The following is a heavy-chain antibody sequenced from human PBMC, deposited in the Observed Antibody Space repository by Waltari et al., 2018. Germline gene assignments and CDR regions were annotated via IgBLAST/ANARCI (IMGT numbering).Heavy chain of an antibody. V-gene: IGHV4-4*07. CDR1: GRYIRRYY. Sequence: QVQLQESGPGLVKPSETLSLTCTVSGRYIRRYYWSWIRPLAGKGLEWIGRIYTSGSTNYNPSLKSRVTMSVDTSKNQFSLKLSSVTAADTAVYYCARERGQLLPYYYYMDVWGKGTTVTISS. D-gene: IGHD3-10*01. CDR2: IYTSGST. CDR3: ARERGQLLPYYYYMDV. J-gene: IGHJ6*03.